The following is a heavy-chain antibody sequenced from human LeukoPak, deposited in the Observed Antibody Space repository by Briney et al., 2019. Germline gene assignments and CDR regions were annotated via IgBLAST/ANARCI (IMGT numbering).Heavy chain of an antibody. D-gene: IGHD3-22*01. Sequence: ASVTVSCKVSGYTLTELSMHWVRQAPAKGLEWMGGFDPEDGETIYAQKLQGRVTMTEDKSTDTAYMELSRLRSEDTAVYYCAREGRYDDSSGYRADFDYWGQGSLVSVSS. V-gene: IGHV1-24*01. CDR3: AREGRYDDSSGYRADFDY. CDR2: FDPEDGET. J-gene: IGHJ4*02. CDR1: GYTLTELS.